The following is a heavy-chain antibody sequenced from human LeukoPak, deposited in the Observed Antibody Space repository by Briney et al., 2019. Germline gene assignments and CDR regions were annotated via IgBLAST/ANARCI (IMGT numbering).Heavy chain of an antibody. D-gene: IGHD6-19*01. CDR1: GGSISSSSYY. CDR2: IYYSGST. V-gene: IGHV4-39*02. CDR3: ARDSSGWYQNWFDP. Sequence: SETLSLTCTVSGGSISSSSYYWGWIRQPPGKGLEWIGSIYYSGSTYYNPSLKSRVTISVDTSKNQFSLNLSSVTAADTAVYYCARDSSGWYQNWFDPWGQGTLVTVSS. J-gene: IGHJ5*02.